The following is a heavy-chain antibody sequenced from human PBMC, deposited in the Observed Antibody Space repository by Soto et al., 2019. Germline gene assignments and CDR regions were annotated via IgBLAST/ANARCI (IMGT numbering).Heavy chain of an antibody. Sequence: GGSLRLSCAASGFTFSSYSMNWVRQAPGKGLEWVSSISSSSSYIYYADSVKGRFTISRDNAKNSLYLQMNSLRAEDTAVYYCARDGLIYSSGWLNWLDPWGQGTLVTVSS. D-gene: IGHD6-19*01. J-gene: IGHJ5*02. CDR3: ARDGLIYSSGWLNWLDP. V-gene: IGHV3-21*01. CDR1: GFTFSSYS. CDR2: ISSSSSYI.